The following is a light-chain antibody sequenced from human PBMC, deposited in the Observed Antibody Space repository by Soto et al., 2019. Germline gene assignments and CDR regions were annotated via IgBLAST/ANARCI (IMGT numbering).Light chain of an antibody. V-gene: IGKV3-11*01. Sequence: EIVLTQSPATLSLSPGERATLSCMAGQSVSSYLAWYQQKPGQAPRLLIYDASNRATGIPARFSGSGSGTDFTLTISSLEPEDFAVYYCQQRSNWPRHTFGQGTKLEIK. CDR3: QQRSNWPRHT. CDR1: QSVSSY. J-gene: IGKJ2*01. CDR2: DAS.